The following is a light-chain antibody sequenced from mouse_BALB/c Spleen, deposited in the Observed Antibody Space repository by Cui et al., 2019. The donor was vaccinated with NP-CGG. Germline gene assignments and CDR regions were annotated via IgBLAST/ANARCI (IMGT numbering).Light chain of an antibody. J-gene: IGLJ1*01. Sequence: QAVVTQESALTTSPGKTVTLTCRSNTGAVTTSNYANWVQEKPDHLFTGLIGGTNNRVPGVPARFSGSLIGDKAALTITGAQTEDEAIYFCALWYSNHWVFGGGTKLTVL. CDR3: ALWYSNHWV. V-gene: IGLV1*01. CDR1: TGAVTTSNY. CDR2: GTN.